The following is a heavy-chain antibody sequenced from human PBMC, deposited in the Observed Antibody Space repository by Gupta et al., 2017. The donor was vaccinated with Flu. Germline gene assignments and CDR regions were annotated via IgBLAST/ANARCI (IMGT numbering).Heavy chain of an antibody. D-gene: IGHD6-13*01. CDR1: GYSISRGYY. CDR2: IYHSGST. Sequence: QVQLQESGPGLVKPSETLSLTCYVSGYSISRGYYWGWIRQPPGKGLEWIGSIYHSGSTYSTPSLKSRVTISLDTSKNQFSLEVTSVTAADTAVYYCARGGIAFHHTLFDYWGHGTLVTVSS. J-gene: IGHJ4*01. V-gene: IGHV4-38-2*02. CDR3: ARGGIAFHHTLFDY.